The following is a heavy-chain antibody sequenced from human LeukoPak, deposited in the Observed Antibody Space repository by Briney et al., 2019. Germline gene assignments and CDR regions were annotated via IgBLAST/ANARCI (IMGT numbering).Heavy chain of an antibody. D-gene: IGHD3-10*01. V-gene: IGHV3-74*01. CDR1: GLPFTKHW. CDR2: ISQDGSNT. J-gene: IGHJ4*02. CDR3: ARDYHYGQADF. Sequence: GGSLRLSCAASGLPFTKHWMHWVRQAPGKGLVWVSSISQDGSNTPYADSVKGRFAISRDNAKSTVSLQMNSLRVEDTAIYYCARDYHYGQADFWGQGTLVSVSS.